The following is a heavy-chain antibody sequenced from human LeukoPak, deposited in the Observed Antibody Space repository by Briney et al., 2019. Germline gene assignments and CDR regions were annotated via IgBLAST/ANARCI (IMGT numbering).Heavy chain of an antibody. CDR2: IWYDGHNK. CDR3: AREWGLIAVAGGPGY. Sequence: GGSLRLSCAASGFAFSKYGMHWVRQAPGKGLEWLAIIWYDGHNKYYADSVKGRFTISRDNSENALFLEMNELRVDDTAMYYCAREWGLIAVAGGPGYWGQGTLVTVSS. J-gene: IGHJ4*02. V-gene: IGHV3-33*01. D-gene: IGHD6-19*01. CDR1: GFAFSKYG.